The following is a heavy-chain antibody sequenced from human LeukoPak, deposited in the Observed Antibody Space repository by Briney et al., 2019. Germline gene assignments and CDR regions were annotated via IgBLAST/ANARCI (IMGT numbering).Heavy chain of an antibody. Sequence: PSETLSLTCSVSGDSITSGSFYWGWVRQFPGKGLEWIGSVHSGGNPYDNPSLRSRVTVSTDTSTNRVSLKLRSVTAADTAVYFCARGLTGGWAAVFDYWGQGALVTVSS. J-gene: IGHJ4*02. CDR3: ARGLTGGWAAVFDY. V-gene: IGHV4-39*07. CDR2: VHSGGNP. CDR1: GDSITSGSFY. D-gene: IGHD1-26*01.